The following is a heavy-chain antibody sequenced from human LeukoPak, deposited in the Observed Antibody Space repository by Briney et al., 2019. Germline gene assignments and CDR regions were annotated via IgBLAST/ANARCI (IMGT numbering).Heavy chain of an antibody. CDR1: GFTFSSYA. CDR3: AKGASDCSSTSCYPSDAFDI. J-gene: IGHJ3*02. D-gene: IGHD2-2*01. CDR2: ISGSGGST. V-gene: IGHV3-23*01. Sequence: GGSLRFSCAASGFTFSSYAMSWVRQAPGKGLEWVSAISGSGGSTYYADSVKGRFTISRDNSKNTLYLQMNSLRAEDTAVYYCAKGASDCSSTSCYPSDAFDIWGQGTMVTVSS.